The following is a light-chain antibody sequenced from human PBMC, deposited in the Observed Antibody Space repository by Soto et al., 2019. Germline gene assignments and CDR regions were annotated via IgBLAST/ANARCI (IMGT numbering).Light chain of an antibody. CDR3: QAWDSSTGV. V-gene: IGLV3-1*01. CDR2: QDS. Sequence: SYEPTQPPSVSVSPGQTASITCSGDQLGDKYACWYQQKPAQSPVLVIYQDSKRPSGIPERFSGSNSGNTATLTISGTQAMDEADYYCQAWDSSTGVFGGGTKLTVL. CDR1: QLGDKY. J-gene: IGLJ2*01.